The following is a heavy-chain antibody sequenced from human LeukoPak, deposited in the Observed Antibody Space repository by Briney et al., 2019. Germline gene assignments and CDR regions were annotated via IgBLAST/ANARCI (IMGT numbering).Heavy chain of an antibody. CDR2: IYTSGST. J-gene: IGHJ6*02. V-gene: IGHV4-61*02. CDR3: ARHGRDSSGYPNYYYYGMDV. Sequence: SETLSLTCTVSGGSISSGSYYWSWIRQPAGKGLEWIGRIYTSGSTNYNPSLKSRVTISVDTSKNQFSLKLSSVTAADTAVYYCARHGRDSSGYPNYYYYGMDVWGQGTTVTVSS. D-gene: IGHD3-22*01. CDR1: GGSISSGSYY.